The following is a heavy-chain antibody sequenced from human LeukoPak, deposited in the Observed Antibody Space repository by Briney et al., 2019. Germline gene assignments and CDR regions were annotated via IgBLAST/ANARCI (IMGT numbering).Heavy chain of an antibody. D-gene: IGHD3-3*01. V-gene: IGHV3-11*04. CDR3: ARQTIFGYWYFDL. CDR2: ISSSGSTI. J-gene: IGHJ2*01. CDR1: GFTFSDYY. Sequence: TGGSLRLSCAASGFTFSDYYMSWIRQAPGKGLEWVSYISSSGSTIYYADSVKGRFTISRDNAKNSLYLQMNSLRAEDTAVYYCARQTIFGYWYFDLWGRGTLVTVSS.